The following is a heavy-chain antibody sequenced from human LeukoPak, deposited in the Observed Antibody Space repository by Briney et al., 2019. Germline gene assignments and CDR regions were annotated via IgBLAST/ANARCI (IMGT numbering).Heavy chain of an antibody. J-gene: IGHJ4*02. D-gene: IGHD6-13*01. CDR2: ISRGSTHI. Sequence: GGSLRLSSAASGFTLTSNSMNWVRKAPGKGLEWLCSISRGSTHIYYADSVNGGFTISRDNAKSALYLQMNSLRLEDTAVYYCAAGTAADFWGQGTLVTVSS. CDR1: GFTLTSNS. V-gene: IGHV3-21*04. CDR3: AAGTAADF.